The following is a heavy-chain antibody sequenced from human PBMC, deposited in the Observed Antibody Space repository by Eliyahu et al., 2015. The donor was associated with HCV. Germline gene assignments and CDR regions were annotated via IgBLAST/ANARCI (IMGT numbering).Heavy chain of an antibody. CDR1: GFTFSKYW. J-gene: IGHJ3*02. D-gene: IGHD4-17*01. V-gene: IGHV3-7*03. CDR2: INQDGSDK. Sequence: EVQLVESGGGLVQLGGSLXLSCAAAGFTFSKYWXSWVRQAPGKGLEWVASINQDGSDKYYVDSVKGRFTISRDNTKKSLYLQMNSLTAEDTAIYYCARDGDLTVTTGAFDIWGQGTMVTVSS. CDR3: ARDGDLTVTTGAFDI.